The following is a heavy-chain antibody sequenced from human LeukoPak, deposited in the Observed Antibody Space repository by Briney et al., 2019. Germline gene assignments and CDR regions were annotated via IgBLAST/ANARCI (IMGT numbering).Heavy chain of an antibody. J-gene: IGHJ6*03. CDR2: ISGSGGST. CDR1: GFIFSSYA. CDR3: AKGQYSHLYYYYMDV. V-gene: IGHV3-23*01. D-gene: IGHD5-18*01. Sequence: GGSLRLSCAASGFIFSSYAMSWVRQAPGKGLEWVSAISGSGGSTYYADSVKGRFTISRDDSKNTLYLQMNSLRAEDTAVYYCAKGQYSHLYYYYMDVWGKGTTVTVSS.